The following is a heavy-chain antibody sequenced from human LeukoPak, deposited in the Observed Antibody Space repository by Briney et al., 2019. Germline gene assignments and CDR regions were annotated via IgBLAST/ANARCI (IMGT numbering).Heavy chain of an antibody. CDR3: ARRQQLSD. D-gene: IGHD6-13*01. Sequence: SETLSLTCTVSGGSISSSSYYWGWIRQPPGKGLEWIGSIYYSGSTYYNPPLKSRVTISVDTSKNQFSLKLSSVTAADTAVYYCARRQQLSDWGQGTLVTVSS. CDR2: IYYSGST. J-gene: IGHJ4*02. V-gene: IGHV4-39*01. CDR1: GGSISSSSYY.